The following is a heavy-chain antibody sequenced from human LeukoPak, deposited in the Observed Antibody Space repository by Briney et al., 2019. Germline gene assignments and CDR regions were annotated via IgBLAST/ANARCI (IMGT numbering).Heavy chain of an antibody. V-gene: IGHV3-15*01. CDR1: GFTFSNAW. CDR2: IKSKTDGGTT. CDR3: TTADGTMVRGVIKYFQH. J-gene: IGHJ1*01. D-gene: IGHD3-10*01. Sequence: GGSLRLSCAASGFTFSNAWMSRVRQAPGKGLEWVGRIKSKTDGGTTDYAAPVKGRFTISRDDSKNTLYLQMNSLKTEDTAVYYCTTADGTMVRGVIKYFQHWGQGTLVTVSS.